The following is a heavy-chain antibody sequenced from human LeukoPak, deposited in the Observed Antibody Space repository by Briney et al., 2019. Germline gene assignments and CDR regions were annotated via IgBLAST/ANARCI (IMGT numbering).Heavy chain of an antibody. J-gene: IGHJ4*02. CDR2: IIGSGERT. D-gene: IGHD2-8*01. V-gene: IGHV3-23*01. CDR3: ARKLMVYAYFDY. Sequence: PGGSLRLSCAASGFTFSSCAMSWVRQAPGKGLEWVSNIIGSGERTYYADSAKGRFTISRDNSRNTLFLQMDSLRAEDTAVYYCARKLMVYAYFDYWGQGTLVTVSS. CDR1: GFTFSSCA.